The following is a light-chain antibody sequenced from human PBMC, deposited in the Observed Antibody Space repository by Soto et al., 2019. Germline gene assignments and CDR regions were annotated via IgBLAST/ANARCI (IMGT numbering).Light chain of an antibody. Sequence: EIVLTQSPATLSLSPGERATLSCRASQTVSSSYLAWYQQKPGQAPRLLIYGASSRATGIPDRFSGSGSGTDFTLTISRPEPEDFAVYYCQQYGSSRTFGQGTKVDI. CDR2: GAS. J-gene: IGKJ1*01. CDR3: QQYGSSRT. CDR1: QTVSSSY. V-gene: IGKV3-20*01.